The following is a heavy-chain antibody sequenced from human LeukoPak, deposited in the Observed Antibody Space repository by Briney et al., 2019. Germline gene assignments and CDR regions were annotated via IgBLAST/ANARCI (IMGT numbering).Heavy chain of an antibody. Sequence: EASVKVSCKASGYTFTTCVMNWVRQAPGQGLEWMGWINTNTGNPTYAQGFTGRFVFSLDTSVSTAYLQISSLKAEDTAVYYCVRTRGGSSWLFDYWGQGALVTVSS. CDR3: VRTRGGSSWLFDY. D-gene: IGHD6-13*01. CDR2: INTNTGNP. J-gene: IGHJ4*02. CDR1: GYTFTTCV. V-gene: IGHV7-4-1*02.